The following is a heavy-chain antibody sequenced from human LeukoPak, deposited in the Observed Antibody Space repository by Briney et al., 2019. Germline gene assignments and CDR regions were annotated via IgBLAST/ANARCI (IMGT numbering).Heavy chain of an antibody. CDR1: GGTFSSYA. Sequence: SVKVSCKASGGTFSSYAISWVRQAPGQGLEWMGGIIPIFGTANYAQKFQGRVTITADESTSTAYMELSSLRSEDTAVYYCAREQPANSAFDIWGQGTMVTVSS. J-gene: IGHJ3*02. CDR3: AREQPANSAFDI. D-gene: IGHD6-13*01. V-gene: IGHV1-69*01. CDR2: IIPIFGTA.